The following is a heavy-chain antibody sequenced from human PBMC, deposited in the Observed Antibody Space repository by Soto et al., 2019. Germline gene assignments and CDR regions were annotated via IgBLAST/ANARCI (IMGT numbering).Heavy chain of an antibody. CDR2: IWCNGSNK. Sequence: GGSLRLSCAAAGFTFSSYGMHWVRQAPGKGLEWVAVIWCNGSNKYYADSVKGRFTISRDNSKNTLYLQMNSLRAEDTAVYYCARATSGWRGFDIWGQGTMVTVSS. V-gene: IGHV3-33*01. CDR3: ARATSGWRGFDI. D-gene: IGHD3-10*01. J-gene: IGHJ3*02. CDR1: GFTFSSYG.